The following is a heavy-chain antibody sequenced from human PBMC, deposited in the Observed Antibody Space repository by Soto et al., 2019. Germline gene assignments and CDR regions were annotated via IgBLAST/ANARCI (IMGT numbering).Heavy chain of an antibody. CDR3: AREVTVFGVIIQKPMYV. CDR1: GFTFSGYE. Sequence: EVQLVESGGGLVQPGGSLRLSCAASGFTFSGYEMNWVRQAPGKGLEWISYISGSGTTIYYADSVKGRFTISRDNAKKSLYLKMNSLRAEDTAVYYCAREVTVFGVIIQKPMYVWGQGTTVTVSS. CDR2: ISGSGTTI. D-gene: IGHD3-3*01. J-gene: IGHJ6*02. V-gene: IGHV3-48*03.